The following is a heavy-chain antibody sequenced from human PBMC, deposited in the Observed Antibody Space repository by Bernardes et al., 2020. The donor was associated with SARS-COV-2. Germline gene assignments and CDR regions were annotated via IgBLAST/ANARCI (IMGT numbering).Heavy chain of an antibody. CDR2: VYHIGST. CDR3: ARDPGLFFTGSFDS. CDR1: GGSITGSY. Sequence: SETLSLTCTVSGGSITGSYWSWIRQPPGKGLEWIGYVYHIGSTSYNPSLKSRVTISRDTSNTQFSLKLRSVTAADTALYYCARDPGLFFTGSFDSWGQGIPVTGSS. J-gene: IGHJ4*02. V-gene: IGHV4-59*01.